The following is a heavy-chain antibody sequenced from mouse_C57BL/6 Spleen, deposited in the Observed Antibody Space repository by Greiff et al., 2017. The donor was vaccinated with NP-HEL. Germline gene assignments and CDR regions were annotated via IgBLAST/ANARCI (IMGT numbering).Heavy chain of an antibody. Sequence: QVQLQQSGAELVRPGASVTLSCKASGYTFTDYEMHWVKQTPVHGLEWIGAIDPETGGTAYNQKFEGKAILTADKSSSTAYMELRSLTSEDSAVYYCTRRRDYGNPGYFDYWGQGTTLTVSS. CDR3: TRRRDYGNPGYFDY. CDR1: GYTFTDYE. J-gene: IGHJ2*01. CDR2: IDPETGGT. V-gene: IGHV1-15*01. D-gene: IGHD2-1*01.